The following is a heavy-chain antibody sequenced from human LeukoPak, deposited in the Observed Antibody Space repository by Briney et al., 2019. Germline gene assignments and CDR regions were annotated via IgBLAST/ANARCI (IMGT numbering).Heavy chain of an antibody. CDR1: GGSISSYY. J-gene: IGHJ4*02. Sequence: PSETLSLTCTVSGGSISSYYWSWIRQPPGKGLEWIGYIYYSGSTNYNPSLKSRVTISVDTSKNQFSLKLSSVTAADTAVYYRARSPRSGVAGYAFDYWGQGTLVTVSS. CDR2: IYYSGST. CDR3: ARSPRSGVAGYAFDY. V-gene: IGHV4-59*01. D-gene: IGHD6-19*01.